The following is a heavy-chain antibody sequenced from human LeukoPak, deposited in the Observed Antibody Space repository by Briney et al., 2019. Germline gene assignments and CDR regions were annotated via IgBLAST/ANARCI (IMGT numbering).Heavy chain of an antibody. CDR2: VYPGDSDT. D-gene: IGHD2-2*02. V-gene: IGHV5-51*01. CDR1: GYSFTSYW. J-gene: IGHJ4*02. Sequence: GESLKISCKGSGYSFTSYWIGWVRQMPGKGLEWMGIVYPGDSDTRYSPSFQGQVTISADKSISTAYLQWSSLKASDTAMYYCARRGYCSSTSCYTAFDYWGQGTLVTVSS. CDR3: ARRGYCSSTSCYTAFDY.